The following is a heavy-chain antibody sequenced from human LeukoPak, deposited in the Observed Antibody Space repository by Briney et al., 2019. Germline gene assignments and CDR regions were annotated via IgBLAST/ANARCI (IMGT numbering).Heavy chain of an antibody. J-gene: IGHJ4*02. Sequence: GGSLRLSCAASGFTFGSYWMHWLRHAPGKGLVWVSRINRDGNTTAYADSVKGRFTISRDNAKNTLYLQMNSLSAEDTAVYYCARDHQSHFDYWGQGTLVTVSS. CDR1: GFTFGSYW. CDR3: ARDHQSHFDY. V-gene: IGHV3-74*01. CDR2: INRDGNTT.